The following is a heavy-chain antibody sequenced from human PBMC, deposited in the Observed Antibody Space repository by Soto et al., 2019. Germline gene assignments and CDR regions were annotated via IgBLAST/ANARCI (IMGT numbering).Heavy chain of an antibody. J-gene: IGHJ6*02. D-gene: IGHD6-13*01. CDR2: IYPGDSDT. V-gene: IGHV5-51*01. Sequence: GASLKSSGKGSGYSFTSYWTGWVRQKPGKGLEWMGIIYPGDSDTRYSPSFQGQVTISADKSISTAYLQWSSLKASDTAMYYCARTSAAGKYYYGMDVRGQGTTVTVSS. CDR3: ARTSAAGKYYYGMDV. CDR1: GYSFTSYW.